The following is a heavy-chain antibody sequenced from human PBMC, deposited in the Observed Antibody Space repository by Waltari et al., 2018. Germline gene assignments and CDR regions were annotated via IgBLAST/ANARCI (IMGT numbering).Heavy chain of an antibody. CDR2: ISGSGGST. CDR1: GFTFSSYA. J-gene: IGHJ5*02. CDR3: AKDPRITMVRGVIGWFDP. V-gene: IGHV3-23*01. Sequence: EVQLLESGGGLVQPGGSLRLSCAASGFTFSSYAMSWVRQAPGKGLEWVSAISGSGGSTYYADSVKGRFTISRDNSKNTLYLQMNSLRAEDTVVYYCAKDPRITMVRGVIGWFDPWGQGTLVTVSS. D-gene: IGHD3-10*01.